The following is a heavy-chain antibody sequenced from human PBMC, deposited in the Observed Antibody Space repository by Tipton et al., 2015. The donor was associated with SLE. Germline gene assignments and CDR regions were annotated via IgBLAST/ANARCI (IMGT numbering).Heavy chain of an antibody. V-gene: IGHV4-31*03. CDR3: ARQGAAGPGRPFGY. J-gene: IGHJ4*02. Sequence: TLSLTCTVSGGSVSSGGDYWSWIRQSPGKGLEWIGYIYYKGHTDYNPSLKSRATISVDTSQNQFSLRLRSVTVADTAVYYCARQGAAGPGRPFGYWGQGTLVTVSS. D-gene: IGHD6-13*01. CDR1: GGSVSSGGDY. CDR2: IYYKGHT.